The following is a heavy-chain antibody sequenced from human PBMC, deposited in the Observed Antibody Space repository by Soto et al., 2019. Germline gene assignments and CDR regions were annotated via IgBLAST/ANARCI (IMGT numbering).Heavy chain of an antibody. J-gene: IGHJ6*03. CDR1: GFTFSGSA. CDR2: IRSKANNYAT. D-gene: IGHD3-3*01. V-gene: IGHV3-73*01. Sequence: EVQLVESGGGLVQPGGSLKLSCAASGFTFSGSAMHWVRQASGKGLEWVGRIRSKANNYATAYGASVKGRFTISRDDSKNTAYLQMNSLKTEDTPVYYCSRQASDFWSGKPQYYMDVWGKGTTVTVSS. CDR3: SRQASDFWSGKPQYYMDV.